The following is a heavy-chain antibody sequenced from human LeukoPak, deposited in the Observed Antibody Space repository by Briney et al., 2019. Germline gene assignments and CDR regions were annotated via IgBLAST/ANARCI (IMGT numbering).Heavy chain of an antibody. CDR3: ARGPDFYDSSGYYPI. CDR1: GGSFSGYY. D-gene: IGHD3-22*01. CDR2: INHSGST. V-gene: IGHV4-34*01. Sequence: PSETLSLTCAVYGGSFSGYYWSWIRQPPGKGLEWIGEINHSGSTNYNPSLKSRVTISVDTSKNQFSLKLSSVTAADTAVYYCARGPDFYDSSGYYPIWGQGTLVTVSS. J-gene: IGHJ4*02.